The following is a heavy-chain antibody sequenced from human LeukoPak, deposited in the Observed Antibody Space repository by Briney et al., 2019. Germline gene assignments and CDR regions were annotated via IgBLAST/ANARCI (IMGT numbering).Heavy chain of an antibody. Sequence: PSETLSLTCAVYGGSFSGYYWSWIRQPPGKGLEWIGEINHSGSTNYNPSLKSRVTISVDTSKNQFSLKLSSVTAADTAVYYCARGRGSFGYCSGGSCYHNWFDPWGQRTLVTVSS. CDR2: INHSGST. V-gene: IGHV4-34*01. D-gene: IGHD2-15*01. CDR3: ARGRGSFGYCSGGSCYHNWFDP. J-gene: IGHJ5*02. CDR1: GGSFSGYY.